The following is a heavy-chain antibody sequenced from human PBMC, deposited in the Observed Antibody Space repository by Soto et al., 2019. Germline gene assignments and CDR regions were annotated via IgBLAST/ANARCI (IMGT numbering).Heavy chain of an antibody. D-gene: IGHD3-22*01. Sequence: SETLSLTCTVSGGSVSSGSYYWSWIRQPPGKGLEWIGYIYYSGSTNYNSSLKSRVTISVDTSKNQFSLKLTSVTAADTAVHYCARDRGYYDSSGYLKAFDIWGQGTMVTVSS. CDR3: ARDRGYYDSSGYLKAFDI. CDR1: GGSVSSGSYY. J-gene: IGHJ3*02. CDR2: IYYSGST. V-gene: IGHV4-61*01.